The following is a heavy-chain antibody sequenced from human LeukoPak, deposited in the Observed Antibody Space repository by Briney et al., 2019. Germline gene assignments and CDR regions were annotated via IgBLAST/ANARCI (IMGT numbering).Heavy chain of an antibody. CDR3: ARGGMGAAPIGY. D-gene: IGHD6-13*01. J-gene: IGHJ4*02. Sequence: GGSLTLSCAASGFTVSSDYMSWVRQAPGKGLEWVSVIYSGGSTYYADSVKGRFTISRENSKNTLYLQMNSLRAEDTAVYYCARGGMGAAPIGYWGRGTLVIVSS. CDR2: IYSGGST. V-gene: IGHV3-66*01. CDR1: GFTVSSDY.